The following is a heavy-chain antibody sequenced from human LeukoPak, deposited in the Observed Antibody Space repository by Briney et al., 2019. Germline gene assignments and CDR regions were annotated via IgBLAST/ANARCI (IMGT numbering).Heavy chain of an antibody. V-gene: IGHV1-46*01. CDR1: GYTFTNYY. CDR2: INPSGGST. J-gene: IGHJ6*02. Sequence: ASVNVSCKASGYTFTNYYMHWVRQAPGQGLEWMGIINPSGGSTSNAQKFQGRVTMTRDTSTSTVYMELSSLRSEDTAVYYCARGVLGDILTGYYLYNYGMDVWGQGTTVTVSS. CDR3: ARGVLGDILTGYYLYNYGMDV. D-gene: IGHD3-9*01.